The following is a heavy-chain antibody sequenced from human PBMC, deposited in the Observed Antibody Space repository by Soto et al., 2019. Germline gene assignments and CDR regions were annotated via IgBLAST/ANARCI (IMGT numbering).Heavy chain of an antibody. J-gene: IGHJ4*02. CDR2: IWYDGSNK. CDR1: GFTFSSYG. CDR3: ARCTFGESFRFDY. Sequence: GGSLRLSCAASGFTFSSYGMHWVRQAPGKGLEWVAVIWYDGSNKYYADSVKGRFTISRDNSKNTLYLQMNSLRAEDTAVYYCARCTFGESFRFDYWGQGLPVTVSS. D-gene: IGHD3-10*01. V-gene: IGHV3-33*01.